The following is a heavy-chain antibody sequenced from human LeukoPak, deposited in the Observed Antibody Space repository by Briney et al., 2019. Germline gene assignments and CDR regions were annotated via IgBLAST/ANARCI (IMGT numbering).Heavy chain of an antibody. D-gene: IGHD1-26*01. CDR3: AHRIRIGSYFDY. V-gene: IGHV2-5*01. CDR2: IYWNDDK. CDR1: GFSLSTSGVG. J-gene: IGHJ4*02. Sequence: SGPTLVNPTQTLTLTFTFSGFSLSTSGVGVGWIRQPPGKALEWLANIYWNDDKRYSPSLKSRLTITKDTSKNQVVLTMTNMDPVDTATYYCAHRIRIGSYFDYWGQGTLVTVSS.